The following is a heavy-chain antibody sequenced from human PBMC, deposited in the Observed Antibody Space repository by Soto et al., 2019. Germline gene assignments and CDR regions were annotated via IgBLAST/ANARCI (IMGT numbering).Heavy chain of an antibody. V-gene: IGHV1-69*13. Sequence: SVKVSCKASGGTFSSYATSWVRQALGQGLEWMGGIIPIFGTANYAQKLQGRVTITADESTSTAYMELSSLRSEDTAVYYCARVMATRLDYWGQGTLVTVSS. J-gene: IGHJ4*02. D-gene: IGHD1-26*01. CDR1: GGTFSSYA. CDR2: IIPIFGTA. CDR3: ARVMATRLDY.